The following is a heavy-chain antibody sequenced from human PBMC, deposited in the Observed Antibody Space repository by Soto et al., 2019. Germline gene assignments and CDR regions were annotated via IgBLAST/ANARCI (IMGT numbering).Heavy chain of an antibody. D-gene: IGHD6-13*01. V-gene: IGHV3-30-3*01. CDR1: GFTFSSYA. CDR3: ARDQQLDLNYYYYYGMDV. J-gene: IGHJ6*02. Sequence: GGSLRLSCAASGFTFSSYAMHWVRQAPGKGLEWVAVISYDGSNKYYADSVKGRFTISRDNSKNTLYLQMNSLRAEDTAVYYCARDQQLDLNYYYYYGMDVWSQGTTVIVSS. CDR2: ISYDGSNK.